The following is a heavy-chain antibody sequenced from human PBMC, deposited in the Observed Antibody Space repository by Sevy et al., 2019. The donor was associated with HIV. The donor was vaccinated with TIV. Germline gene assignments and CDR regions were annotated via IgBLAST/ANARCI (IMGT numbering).Heavy chain of an antibody. CDR2: LNADGSIT. J-gene: IGHJ4*02. CDR3: ARATRGWNGGVY. CDR1: GFPFSSYW. D-gene: IGHD1-1*01. Sequence: GGSLRLSCAASGFPFSSYWMHWVRQAPGKGLVWVSRLNADGSITTYADSVRGRFTISRDNAKNTVYLQMNSLRAEDSAVYYCARATRGWNGGVYWGQGTLVTVSS. V-gene: IGHV3-74*01.